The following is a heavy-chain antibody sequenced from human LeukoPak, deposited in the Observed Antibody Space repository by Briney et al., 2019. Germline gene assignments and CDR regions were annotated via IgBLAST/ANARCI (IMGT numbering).Heavy chain of an antibody. Sequence: PGGSLRLSCAASGFTFSSYGMHWVRQAPGKELEWVAVISYDGSNKYYADSVKGRFTISRDNSKNTLYLQMNSLRAEDTAVYYCANFDYGDRRGDIKDYWGQGTLVTVSS. D-gene: IGHD4-17*01. CDR2: ISYDGSNK. V-gene: IGHV3-30*18. J-gene: IGHJ4*02. CDR1: GFTFSSYG. CDR3: ANFDYGDRRGDIKDY.